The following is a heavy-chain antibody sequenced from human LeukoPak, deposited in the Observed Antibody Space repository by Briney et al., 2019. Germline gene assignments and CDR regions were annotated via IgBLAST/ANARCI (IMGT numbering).Heavy chain of an antibody. CDR2: IKQDGSEK. CDR3: AGGRIAVAGTYIPSNWGPQLYYMDV. V-gene: IGHV3-7*01. D-gene: IGHD6-19*01. Sequence: GGSLRLSCEASGFSFSTFTMNWVRQAPGKGLEWVANIKQDGSEKYYVDSVKGRFTISRDNAKNSLYLQMNSLRAEDTAVYYCAGGRIAVAGTYIPSNWGPQLYYMDVWGKGTTVTVSS. J-gene: IGHJ6*03. CDR1: GFSFSTFT.